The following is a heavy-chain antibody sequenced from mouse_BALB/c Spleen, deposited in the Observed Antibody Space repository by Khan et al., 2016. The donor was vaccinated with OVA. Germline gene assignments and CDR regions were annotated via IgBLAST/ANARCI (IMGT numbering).Heavy chain of an antibody. CDR1: GYNFTSYW. Sequence: QVQLQQPGAELVKPGTSVKLSCKASGYNFTSYWINWVKLRPGQGLEWIGDIYPGSGSTKYNEKFKSKATLTVDTSSSTAYIQLISLASEDSALXYCARRNYYGTVLFDYWGQGTTLTVSS. CDR2: IYPGSGST. J-gene: IGHJ2*01. CDR3: ARRNYYGTVLFDY. D-gene: IGHD1-1*01. V-gene: IGHV1-55*01.